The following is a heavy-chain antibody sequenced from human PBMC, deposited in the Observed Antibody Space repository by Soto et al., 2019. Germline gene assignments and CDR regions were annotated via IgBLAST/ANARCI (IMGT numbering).Heavy chain of an antibody. D-gene: IGHD3-3*01. CDR2: IIPIFGTA. CDR1: GGTFSSYA. V-gene: IGHV1-69*06. CDR3: ARPPVGTIFGGDYYYYGMDV. Sequence: ASVKVSCKASGGTFSSYAISWVRQAPGQGLEWMGGIIPIFGTANYAQKFQGRVTITADKSTSTAYMELSSLRSEDTAVYYCARPPVGTIFGGDYYYYGMDVWGQGTTVTVSS. J-gene: IGHJ6*02.